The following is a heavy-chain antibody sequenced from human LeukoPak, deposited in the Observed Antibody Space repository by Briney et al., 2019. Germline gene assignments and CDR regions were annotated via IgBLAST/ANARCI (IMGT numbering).Heavy chain of an antibody. CDR3: ARAEGSGYDFDY. CDR1: GGTFSSYA. D-gene: IGHD5-12*01. J-gene: IGHJ4*02. V-gene: IGHV1-69*13. Sequence: ASVKVSCKASGGTFSSYAISWVRQAPGQGLEWMGGIIPIFGTANYAQKFQGRVTITADESTSTAYMELSSLRSEDTAVYYCARAEGSGYDFDYWGQGTLVTVSS. CDR2: IIPIFGTA.